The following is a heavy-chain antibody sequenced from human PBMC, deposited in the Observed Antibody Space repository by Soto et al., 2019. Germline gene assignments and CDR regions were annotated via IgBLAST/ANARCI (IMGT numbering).Heavy chain of an antibody. J-gene: IGHJ4*02. CDR2: ISYSGNT. CDR3: ATGLGYCTGGSRYSLAY. V-gene: IGHV4-31*03. D-gene: IGHD2-15*01. CDR1: GGSISSDGYY. Sequence: SETLSLTCTVSGGSISSDGYYWSWIRQHPGKGLEWIGYISYSGNTYYNPSLESRVTISIDTSKNKFSLRLSSVTAADTAVYYCATGLGYCTGGSRYSLAYWGQGTLVTVSS.